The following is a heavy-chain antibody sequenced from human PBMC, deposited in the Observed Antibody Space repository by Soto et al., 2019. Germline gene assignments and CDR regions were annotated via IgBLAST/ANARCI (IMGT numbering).Heavy chain of an antibody. V-gene: IGHV3-23*01. D-gene: IGHD2-21*02. CDR1: GFTFSSYA. Sequence: GWSLRLSCAASGFTFSSYAMSWVRQAPGKGLEWVSAISGSGGSTYYADSVKGRFTISRDNSKNTLYLQMNSLRAEDTAVYYCAKFRVGGNSRGPFDYWGQGTLVTVSS. CDR2: ISGSGGST. CDR3: AKFRVGGNSRGPFDY. J-gene: IGHJ4*02.